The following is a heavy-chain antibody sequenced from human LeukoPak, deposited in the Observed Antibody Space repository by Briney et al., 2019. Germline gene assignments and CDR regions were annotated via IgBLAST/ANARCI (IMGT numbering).Heavy chain of an antibody. Sequence: SETLSLTCTVSGGSISSSSYYWGWIRQPPGKGLEWIGSIYYSGSTYYNPSLKSRVTISVDTSKNQFSLKLSSVTAADTAVYYCARGTIPGRLYYFDYWGQGTLVTVSS. CDR3: ARGTIPGRLYYFDY. D-gene: IGHD1-14*01. CDR1: GGSISSSSYY. J-gene: IGHJ4*02. CDR2: IYYSGST. V-gene: IGHV4-39*07.